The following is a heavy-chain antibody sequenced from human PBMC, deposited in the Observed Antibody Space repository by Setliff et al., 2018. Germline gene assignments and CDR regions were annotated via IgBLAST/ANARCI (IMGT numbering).Heavy chain of an antibody. CDR1: GYTFTGYY. Sequence: SVKVSCKAPGYTFTGYYMHWVRQAPGQGLEWMGGIIPIFGTTNYAQRFQGRVTITTDESTSTAYMALSSLRSEDTAVYYCARERGDIVTTTSYYYYLDVWGKGTTVTVSS. V-gene: IGHV1-69*05. J-gene: IGHJ6*03. CDR3: ARERGDIVTTTSYYYYLDV. CDR2: IIPIFGTT. D-gene: IGHD5-12*01.